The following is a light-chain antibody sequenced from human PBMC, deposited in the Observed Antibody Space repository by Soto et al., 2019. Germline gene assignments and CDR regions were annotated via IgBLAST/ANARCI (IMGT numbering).Light chain of an antibody. V-gene: IGLV2-8*01. CDR3: SSYAGSLYL. Sequence: QSALTQPPSASGSPGQSVTISCTGTSSDVGGYNYVSWYQQHPGKAPKLMIYEVSKRPSGVPDRFSGSKSGNTASLTVSGLQAEDEADYYCSSYAGSLYLFGTGTKLTVL. CDR1: SSDVGGYNY. CDR2: EVS. J-gene: IGLJ1*01.